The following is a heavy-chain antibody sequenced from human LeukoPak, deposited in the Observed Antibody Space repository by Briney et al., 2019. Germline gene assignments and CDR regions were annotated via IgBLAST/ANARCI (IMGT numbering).Heavy chain of an antibody. J-gene: IGHJ6*03. CDR2: IIPIFGTA. V-gene: IGHV1-69*05. CDR1: GGTFSSYV. D-gene: IGHD3-10*01. Sequence: SVKVSCKASGGTFSSYVISWVRQAPGQGLEWMGGIIPIFGTANYAQKFQGRVTITTDESTSTAYMELSSLRSEDTAVYYCARARQHYGSGSFYYYYMDVWGKGTTVTVSS. CDR3: ARARQHYGSGSFYYYYMDV.